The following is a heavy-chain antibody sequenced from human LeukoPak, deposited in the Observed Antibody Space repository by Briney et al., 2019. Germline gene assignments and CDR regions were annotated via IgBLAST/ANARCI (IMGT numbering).Heavy chain of an antibody. D-gene: IGHD6-19*01. CDR3: ARQVGYSSGWYIY. V-gene: IGHV4-59*08. CDR1: GGSISTYY. J-gene: IGHJ4*02. Sequence: SETLSLTCTVSGGSISTYYWSWIRQPPGKGLEWIGHIYYSGSTNCNPSLKSRVTISVDTSKNQFSLKLSSVTAADTAVYYCARQVGYSSGWYIYWGQGTLVTVSS. CDR2: IYYSGST.